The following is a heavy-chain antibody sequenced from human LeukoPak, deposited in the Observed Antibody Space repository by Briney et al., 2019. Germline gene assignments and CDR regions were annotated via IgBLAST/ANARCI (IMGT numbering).Heavy chain of an antibody. D-gene: IGHD3-10*01. Sequence: PGRSLRLSCAASGFTFDDYAMHWVRRAPGKGLEWVSGISWNSGSIGYADSVKGRFTISRDNAKNSLYLQMNSLRAEDMALYYCAKAGYYGSGSYLGPYAFDIWGQGTMVTVSS. CDR3: AKAGYYGSGSYLGPYAFDI. CDR2: ISWNSGSI. CDR1: GFTFDDYA. J-gene: IGHJ3*02. V-gene: IGHV3-9*03.